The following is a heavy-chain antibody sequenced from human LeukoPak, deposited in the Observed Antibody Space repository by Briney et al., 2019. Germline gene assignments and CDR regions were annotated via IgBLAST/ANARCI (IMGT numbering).Heavy chain of an antibody. CDR2: VRVSDET. Sequence: GGSLRLSCAASGFTFSNYAMNWVRQAPGKGLEWVSGVRVSDETYYADAVKGRFTISRDNYENTLYLQMSGLRAEDTAVYYCARDPAPGYSSSFTNWFDPWGQGTLVTVSS. J-gene: IGHJ5*02. CDR1: GFTFSNYA. V-gene: IGHV3-23*01. D-gene: IGHD6-13*01. CDR3: ARDPAPGYSSSFTNWFDP.